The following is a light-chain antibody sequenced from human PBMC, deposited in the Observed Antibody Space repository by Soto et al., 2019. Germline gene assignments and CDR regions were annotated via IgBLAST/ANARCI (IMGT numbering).Light chain of an antibody. J-gene: IGKJ4*01. CDR1: QSLSND. Sequence: EIVMTQSPATLSVSRGERATLSCRASQSLSNDLAWYQQKVGLAPRLLGYHASTRATGIPARFSGSGSGTDFTLTINSLQSEDFAVYYCQQYNRWPLTFGGGTRVEIK. V-gene: IGKV3-15*01. CDR2: HAS. CDR3: QQYNRWPLT.